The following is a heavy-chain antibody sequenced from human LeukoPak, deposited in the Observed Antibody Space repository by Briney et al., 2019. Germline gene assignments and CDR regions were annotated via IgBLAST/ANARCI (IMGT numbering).Heavy chain of an antibody. CDR1: GFTFSSYS. CDR2: ISSSISYI. V-gene: IGHV3-21*01. J-gene: IGHJ4*02. D-gene: IGHD3-10*01. CDR3: ARGSLWFGESEDY. Sequence: GGSLRLSCATSGFTFSSYSMNWVRQAPGKGLEWVSSISSSISYIYYADSVKGRFTISRDNAKNSLYLQMNSLRAEDTAVYYCARGSLWFGESEDYWGQGTLVTASS.